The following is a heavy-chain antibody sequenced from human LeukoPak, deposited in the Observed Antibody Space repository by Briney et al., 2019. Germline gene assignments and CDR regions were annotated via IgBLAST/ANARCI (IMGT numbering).Heavy chain of an antibody. CDR2: INTDTGGT. CDR3: AVNWRSGFFDY. Sequence: ASVKVSCKASGYTFNGYFMHWVRQAPGQGLGWMGWINTDTGGTNYAQKFQGRVTLTRDTSISTAYMELSRLTSDDTAVYFCAVNWRSGFFDYWGQGTLVTVSS. D-gene: IGHD3-3*01. J-gene: IGHJ4*02. CDR1: GYTFNGYF. V-gene: IGHV1-2*02.